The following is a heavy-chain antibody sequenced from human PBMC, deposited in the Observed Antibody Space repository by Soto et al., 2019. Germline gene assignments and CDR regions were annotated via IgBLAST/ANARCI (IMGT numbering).Heavy chain of an antibody. J-gene: IGHJ6*02. D-gene: IGHD6-13*01. CDR1: GLTFSTYG. Sequence: PGGSLRLSCAASGLTFSTYGMHWVRQAPAKGLEWVALVSYDGSNKNYADSVKGRFTISRHNSKNTLYLQMNSLRAEDTAVYYCAGAAAGTVYRFYYYGMDVWGQGTTVTVSS. V-gene: IGHV3-30*03. CDR2: VSYDGSNK. CDR3: AGAAAGTVYRFYYYGMDV.